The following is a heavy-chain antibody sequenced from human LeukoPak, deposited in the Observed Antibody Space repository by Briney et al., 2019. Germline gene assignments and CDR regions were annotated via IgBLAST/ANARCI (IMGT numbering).Heavy chain of an antibody. J-gene: IGHJ3*02. CDR3: ARDPTSSWETAFDI. D-gene: IGHD1-26*01. CDR1: GFTFNTYT. CDR2: ISSGTSYI. Sequence: AGGSLRLSCAASGFTFNTYTMNWVRQAPGKGLEWVSSISSGTSYIYYADSVKGRFTISRDNAKNSLYLQMNSLRAEDTAVYYCARDPTSSWETAFDIWSQGTMVTVSS. V-gene: IGHV3-21*01.